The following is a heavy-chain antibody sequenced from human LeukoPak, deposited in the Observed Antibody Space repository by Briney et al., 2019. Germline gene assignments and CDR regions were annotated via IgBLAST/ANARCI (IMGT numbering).Heavy chain of an antibody. CDR1: GGTFSSYA. CDR2: IIPILGIA. D-gene: IGHD6-19*01. V-gene: IGHV1-69*04. J-gene: IGHJ4*02. CDR3: ASVPGIAVAGPFDY. Sequence: ASVKVSCKASGGTFSSYAISWARQAPGQGLEWMGRIIPILGIANYAQKFQGRVTITADKSTSTAYMELSSLRSEDTAVYYCASVPGIAVAGPFDYWGQGTLVTVSS.